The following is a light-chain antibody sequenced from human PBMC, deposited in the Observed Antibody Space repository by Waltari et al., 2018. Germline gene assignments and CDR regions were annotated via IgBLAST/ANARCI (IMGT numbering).Light chain of an antibody. J-gene: IGLJ1*01. CDR1: SSDVGGYNY. Sequence: QSALTQPPSASGSPGQSVTISCTGTSSDVGGYNYVSWYQQRPCKAPKLLIYEVTKRPSGVPARFSCSRSGNTASLTVSGLHAEDEADYYCSSYGGSNTLWVFGTVTKVTVL. CDR3: SSYGGSNTLWV. V-gene: IGLV2-8*01. CDR2: EVT.